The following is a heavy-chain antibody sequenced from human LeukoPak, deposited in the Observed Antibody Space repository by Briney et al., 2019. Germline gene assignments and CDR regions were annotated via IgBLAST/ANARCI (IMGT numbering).Heavy chain of an antibody. D-gene: IGHD3-9*01. CDR1: GFTFSSYG. CDR3: AKDGPRVLRYFDWLLVGYGMDV. V-gene: IGHV3-30*02. Sequence: GGSLRLSCAASGFTFSSYGMHWVRQAPGKGLEWVTYIRYDGVNAYYADSVKGRFTVSRDLSKNTLYLQMNSLRAEDTAVYYCAKDGPRVLRYFDWLLVGYGMDVWGQGTTVTVSS. CDR2: IRYDGVNA. J-gene: IGHJ6*02.